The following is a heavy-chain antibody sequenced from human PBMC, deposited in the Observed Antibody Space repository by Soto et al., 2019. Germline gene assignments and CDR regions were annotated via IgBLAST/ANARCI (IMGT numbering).Heavy chain of an antibody. J-gene: IGHJ5*02. Sequence: QVQLVQSGAEVRMPGASVKVSCKASGGTFSTYPINWVRQAPGQGLECRGGIIPLFGTTNYAQKFKGRVTITADESTSTAYMELSSLRAEDAAVYYCARGATHGSSWYFWFDPWGQGTLVTVSS. D-gene: IGHD6-13*01. CDR1: GGTFSTYP. V-gene: IGHV1-69*01. CDR2: IIPLFGTT. CDR3: ARGATHGSSWYFWFDP.